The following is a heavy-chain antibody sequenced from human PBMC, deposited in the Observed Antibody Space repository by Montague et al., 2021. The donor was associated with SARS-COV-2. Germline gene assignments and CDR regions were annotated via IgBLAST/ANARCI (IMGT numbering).Heavy chain of an antibody. CDR1: GGSISNSHYY. D-gene: IGHD2-21*01. V-gene: IGHV4-39*01. Sequence: SETLSLTCTVSGGSISNSHYYCAWIRQPPGKGLEWIGSIYFNGHSYYNPSLKNRASISLDTSKNQYYLKLNSVAAADTAVYHCARGGGHSADYYYY. CDR2: IYFNGHS. CDR3: ARGGGHSADYYYY. J-gene: IGHJ6*01.